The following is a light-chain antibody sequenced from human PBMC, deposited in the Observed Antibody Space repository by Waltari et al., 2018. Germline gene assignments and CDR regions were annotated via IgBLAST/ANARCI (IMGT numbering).Light chain of an antibody. Sequence: DIQMTQSPSTLSASVGDRVTITCRASQSITNWLAWYQQKPGQAPKLLIYKASNLESGVPSRFSGSGSGTEFTLTISSLHPDDFATYYCQQYDNYWTFGQGTKVEIK. V-gene: IGKV1-5*03. CDR1: QSITNW. CDR3: QQYDNYWT. CDR2: KAS. J-gene: IGKJ1*01.